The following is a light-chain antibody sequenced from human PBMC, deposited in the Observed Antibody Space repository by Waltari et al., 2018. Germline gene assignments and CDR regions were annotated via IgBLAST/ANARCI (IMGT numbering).Light chain of an antibody. CDR1: QSVSSN. V-gene: IGKV3-15*01. CDR2: DAS. Sequence: EIVMTQSPATLSVSPGERATLSCRASQSVSSNLAWYQQKPGQAPRLLIYDASTRATGIPARFSGSASGTEFTLTISSLQSEDFAVYYCQQSYSTPITFGQGTRLEIK. CDR3: QQSYSTPIT. J-gene: IGKJ5*01.